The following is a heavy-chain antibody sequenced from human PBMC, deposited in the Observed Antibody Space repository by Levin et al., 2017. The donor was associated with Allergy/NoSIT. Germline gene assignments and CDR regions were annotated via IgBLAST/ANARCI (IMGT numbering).Heavy chain of an antibody. V-gene: IGHV5-51*01. CDR2: IYPGDGET. CDR1: GYSFPSYW. Sequence: GESLKISCKGSGYSFPSYWIVWVRQMPGKGLEWMGVIYPGDGETRYSPSFQGQVTISVDKSISTAYLQWSNLEASDTAIYYCAMHADTAMSHAFDIWGQGTLVTVSS. J-gene: IGHJ3*02. D-gene: IGHD5-18*01. CDR3: AMHADTAMSHAFDI.